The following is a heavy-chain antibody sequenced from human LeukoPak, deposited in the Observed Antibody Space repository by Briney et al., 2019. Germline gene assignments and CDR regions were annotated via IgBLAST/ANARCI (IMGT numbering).Heavy chain of an antibody. CDR1: GFTFSSYA. D-gene: IGHD2-8*02. V-gene: IGHV3-23*01. J-gene: IGHJ6*02. CDR3: AKSRLIYCTGGGCYGMDV. CDR2: ISGSGGST. Sequence: PGGSLRLSCAASGFTFSSYAMSWVRQAPGKGLEWVSAISGSGGSTYYADSVKGRFTISRDNSKNTLYLQMNNLRAADTAIYYCAKSRLIYCTGGGCYGMDVWGQGTTVSVSS.